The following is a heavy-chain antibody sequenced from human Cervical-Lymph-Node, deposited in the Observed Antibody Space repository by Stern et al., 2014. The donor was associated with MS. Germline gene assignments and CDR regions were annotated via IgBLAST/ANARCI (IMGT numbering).Heavy chain of an antibody. V-gene: IGHV1-3*01. CDR2: ITAGNGNT. CDR1: GYTFTSYA. D-gene: IGHD3-16*01. Sequence: QVQLVQSGAEVKKPGASVKVSCKASGYTFTSYAMHWVRQAPGQRLEGMGWITAGNGNTKYSQKFQVRVTITRDTSASTAYMELSSLRSEDTAVYYCARNRVWGGTDYWGQGTLVTVSS. J-gene: IGHJ4*02. CDR3: ARNRVWGGTDY.